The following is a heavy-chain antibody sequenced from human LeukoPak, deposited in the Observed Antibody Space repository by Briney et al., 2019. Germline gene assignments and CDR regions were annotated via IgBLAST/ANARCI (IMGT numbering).Heavy chain of an antibody. J-gene: IGHJ4*02. CDR2: ISYDGSNK. CDR3: ASLVG. Sequence: LSLTCTVSGDSISSSHYYWGWIRQSPGKGLEWVAVISYDGSNKYYADSVKGRFTISRDNSKNTLYLQMNSLRAEDTAVYYCASLVGGGQGTLVTVSS. CDR1: GDSISS. V-gene: IGHV3-30*03.